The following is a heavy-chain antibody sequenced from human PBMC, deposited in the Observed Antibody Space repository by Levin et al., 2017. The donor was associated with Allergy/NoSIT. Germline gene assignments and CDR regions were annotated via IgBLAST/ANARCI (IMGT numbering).Heavy chain of an antibody. J-gene: IGHJ4*02. CDR3: AGEEGVNSGHSAFDS. CDR1: GFTFSALG. V-gene: IGHV3-33*01. CDR2: IWHDGRYR. D-gene: IGHD3-22*01. Sequence: PGGSLRLSCAASGFTFSALGMHWVRQAPGKGLEWVASIWHDGRYRFHADSVKGRFSISRDNSKNTLYLQMDSLGAEDTAVYLCAGEEGVNSGHSAFDSWGQGTLVTVSS.